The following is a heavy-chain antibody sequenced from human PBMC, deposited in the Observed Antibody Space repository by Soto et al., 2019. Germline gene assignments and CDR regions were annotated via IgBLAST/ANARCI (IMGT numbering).Heavy chain of an antibody. J-gene: IGHJ3*02. CDR1: GFTFSSYA. CDR3: ARRVVVAATPDDAFDI. D-gene: IGHD2-15*01. CDR2: ISSNGGST. Sequence: GESLKISCAASGFTFSSYAMHWVRQAPGKGLEYVSAISSNGGSTYYANSVKGRFTISRDNSKNTLYLQMGSLRAEDMAVYYCARRVVVAATPDDAFDIWGQGTMVTVS. V-gene: IGHV3-64*01.